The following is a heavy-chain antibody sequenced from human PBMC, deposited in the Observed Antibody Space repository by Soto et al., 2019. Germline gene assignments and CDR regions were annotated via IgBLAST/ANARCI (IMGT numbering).Heavy chain of an antibody. Sequence: QVQLVQSGAEVKKPGASVKVSCKASGYTFTSYGISWVRQAPGQGLEWMGWISAYNGNTNYAQKLQGRVTMTTDTSTSTAYMELRSLISDDTAVYYCARDTWTFSNPHDPFDIWGQGTMVTVSS. CDR3: ARDTWTFSNPHDPFDI. V-gene: IGHV1-18*04. CDR2: ISAYNGNT. CDR1: GYTFTSYG. J-gene: IGHJ3*02. D-gene: IGHD3-3*02.